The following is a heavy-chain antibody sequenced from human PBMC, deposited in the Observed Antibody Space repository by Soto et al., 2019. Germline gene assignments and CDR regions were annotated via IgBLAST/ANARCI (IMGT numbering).Heavy chain of an antibody. D-gene: IGHD3-3*01. V-gene: IGHV4-30-4*01. Sequence: NPSETLSLTCTVSGGSISSGDYYWSWIRQPPGKGLEWIGYIYYSGSTYYNPSLKSRVTISVDTSKNQFSLKLSSVTAADTAVYYCARSYYDFWSGYYTPPGWFDPWGQGTLVTVSS. CDR2: IYYSGST. CDR1: GGSISSGDYY. CDR3: ARSYYDFWSGYYTPPGWFDP. J-gene: IGHJ5*02.